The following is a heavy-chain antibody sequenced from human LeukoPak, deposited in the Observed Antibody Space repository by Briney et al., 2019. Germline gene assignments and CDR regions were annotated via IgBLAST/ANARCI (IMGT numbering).Heavy chain of an antibody. CDR3: ARKNDFDI. Sequence: SETLSLTCTVSGGSISSNHWNWIRQPPGKGLEWIGCIYYSGSTYYNPSLKSRVTISVDMSKSQFSLRLTSVTAADTAVYYCARKNDFDIWGQGTLVTVSS. CDR2: IYYSGST. V-gene: IGHV4-59*01. CDR1: GGSISSNH. J-gene: IGHJ3*02. D-gene: IGHD2/OR15-2a*01.